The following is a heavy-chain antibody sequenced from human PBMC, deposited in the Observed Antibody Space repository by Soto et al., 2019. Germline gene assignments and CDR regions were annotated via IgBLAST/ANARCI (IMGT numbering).Heavy chain of an antibody. CDR3: ARSQGSSTSLEIYYYYYYGMDV. CDR2: IIPIPGTA. D-gene: IGHD2-2*01. J-gene: IGHJ6*02. CDR1: GGTFSSYA. V-gene: IGHV1-69*01. Sequence: QVQLVQSGAEVKKPGSSVKVSCKASGGTFSSYAISWVRQAPGQGLEWMGGIIPIPGTANYAQKFQGRVTITAVESTSTAYMKLSSLRSEDTAVYYCARSQGSSTSLEIYYYYYYGMDVWCQGTTVTVSS.